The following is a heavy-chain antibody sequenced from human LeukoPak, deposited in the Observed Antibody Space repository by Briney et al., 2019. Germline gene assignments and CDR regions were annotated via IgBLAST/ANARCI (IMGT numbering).Heavy chain of an antibody. D-gene: IGHD6-19*01. Sequence: PGASLRLSCAASEFTFSSYAMSWVRQAPGKGLEWVSAISGSGGSTYYADSVKGRFTISRDNSKNTLYLQMNSLRAEDTAVYYCAKVLAVAGSEDYWGQGTLVTVSS. CDR2: ISGSGGST. J-gene: IGHJ4*02. CDR1: EFTFSSYA. CDR3: AKVLAVAGSEDY. V-gene: IGHV3-23*01.